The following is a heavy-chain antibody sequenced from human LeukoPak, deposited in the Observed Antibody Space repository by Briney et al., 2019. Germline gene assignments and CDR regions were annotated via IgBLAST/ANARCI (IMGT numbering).Heavy chain of an antibody. V-gene: IGHV5-51*01. Sequence: GVSLKISCKGSGYIFTNYWIAWVRQMPGKGLEWMGIIYPGDSDIRYSPSFQGQVTISADKSISTAYLQWSSLKASDTAMYYCAILSEEYSYGFDYWGQGTLVTVSS. D-gene: IGHD5-18*01. CDR3: AILSEEYSYGFDY. CDR2: IYPGDSDI. J-gene: IGHJ4*02. CDR1: GYIFTNYW.